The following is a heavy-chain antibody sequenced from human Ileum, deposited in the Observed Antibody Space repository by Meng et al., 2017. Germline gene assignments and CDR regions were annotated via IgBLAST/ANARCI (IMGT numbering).Heavy chain of an antibody. V-gene: IGHV4-61*08. CDR1: GGSVSRAGYQ. J-gene: IGHJ4*02. CDR3: ARDHMGSLDY. CDR2: AST. Sequence: QVKLQESGAGLVRPSETLSLICTVSGGSVSRAGYQWGWIRQPPGKGLEWIGYASTNYNPSLTSRVTISLDTSRNQFSLSLSSVTAADTAVYYCARDHMGSLDYWGQGILVTVSS. D-gene: IGHD1-26*01.